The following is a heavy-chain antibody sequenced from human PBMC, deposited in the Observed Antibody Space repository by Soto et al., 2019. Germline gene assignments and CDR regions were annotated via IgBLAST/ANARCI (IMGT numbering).Heavy chain of an antibody. CDR1: GFTFSSYA. CDR2: ISGSGGST. Sequence: GGSLRLSCAASGFTFSSYAMSWVRHAPGKGLEWDSAISGSGGSTYYADSVKGRFTISRDNSKNTLYLQMNSLIAEDTAVYYCAKGLCEWYWRDYCYGMDVWGQGTTVTVSS. V-gene: IGHV3-23*01. D-gene: IGHD3-3*01. J-gene: IGHJ6*02. CDR3: AKGLCEWYWRDYCYGMDV.